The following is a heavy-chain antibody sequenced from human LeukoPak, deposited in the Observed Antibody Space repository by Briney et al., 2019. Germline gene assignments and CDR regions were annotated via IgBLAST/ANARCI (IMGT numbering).Heavy chain of an antibody. CDR2: INPSGGST. D-gene: IGHD2-2*02. V-gene: IGHV1-46*01. CDR3: ARDPNCSSTSCYTVYYGMDV. J-gene: IGHJ6*02. Sequence: APVKVSCKASGYTFTSYYMHWVRQAPGQGLEWMGIINPSGGSTSYAQKFQGRVTMTRDTSTSTVYMELSSLRSEDTAVYYCARDPNCSSTSCYTVYYGMDVWGQGTTVTVSS. CDR1: GYTFTSYY.